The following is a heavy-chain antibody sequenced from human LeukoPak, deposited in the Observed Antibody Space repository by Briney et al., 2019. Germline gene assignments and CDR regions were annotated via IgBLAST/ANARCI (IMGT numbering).Heavy chain of an antibody. V-gene: IGHV4-34*01. CDR3: ARGQETRSGYYKVIYYFDY. Sequence: KPSETLSLTCAVYGGSFSGYYWSWIRQPPGKGLEWIGEINHSGSTNYNPSLKSRVTISVDTSKNQFSLKLSSVTAADTAVYYCARGQETRSGYYKVIYYFDYWGQGTLVTVSS. CDR1: GGSFSGYY. J-gene: IGHJ4*02. D-gene: IGHD3-3*01. CDR2: INHSGST.